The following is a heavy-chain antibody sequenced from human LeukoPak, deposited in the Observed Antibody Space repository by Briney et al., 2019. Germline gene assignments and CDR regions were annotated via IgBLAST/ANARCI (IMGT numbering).Heavy chain of an antibody. V-gene: IGHV3-30*03. Sequence: GRSLRLSCAASGFTFSSYGVHWVRQAPGKGLEWVAVISYDGSNKYYADSVKGRFTISRDNSKNTLYLQMNSLRAEDTAVYYCARGDGDRSYYFDYWGQGTLVTVSS. CDR1: GFTFSSYG. D-gene: IGHD4-17*01. CDR2: ISYDGSNK. CDR3: ARGDGDRSYYFDY. J-gene: IGHJ4*02.